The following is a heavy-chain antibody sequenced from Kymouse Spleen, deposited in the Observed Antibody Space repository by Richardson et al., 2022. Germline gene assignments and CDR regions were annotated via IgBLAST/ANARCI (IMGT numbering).Heavy chain of an antibody. Sequence: QVQLVESGGGVVQPGRSLRLSCAASGFTFSSYGMHWVRQAPGKGLEWVAVIWYDGSNKYYADSVKGRFTISRDNSKNTLYLQMNSLRAEDTAVYYCARRSGSYSSYFDYWGQGTLVTVSS. CDR2: IWYDGSNK. CDR3: ARRSGSYSSYFDY. D-gene: IGHD1-26*01. V-gene: IGHV3-33*01. CDR1: GFTFSSYG. J-gene: IGHJ4*02.